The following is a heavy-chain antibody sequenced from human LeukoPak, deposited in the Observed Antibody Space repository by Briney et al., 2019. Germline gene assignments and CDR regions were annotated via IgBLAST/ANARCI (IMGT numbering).Heavy chain of an antibody. V-gene: IGHV1-69*05. CDR2: IIPIFGTA. D-gene: IGHD3-10*01. CDR1: VGTFISYA. Sequence: SVKVSCKASVGTFISYAISWVRQAPGQGLEWMGGIIPIFGTANYAQKFQGRVTIDTDESTSTAYMELSSLRSEDTAVYYCARDPGRLGFGDQNWFDPWGQGTMVTVSS. CDR3: ARDPGRLGFGDQNWFDP. J-gene: IGHJ5*02.